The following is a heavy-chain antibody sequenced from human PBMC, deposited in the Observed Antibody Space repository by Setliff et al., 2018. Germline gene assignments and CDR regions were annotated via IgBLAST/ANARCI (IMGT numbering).Heavy chain of an antibody. CDR3: VRDWASGDDH. V-gene: IGHV3-7*01. CDR1: GFTFSSYW. CDR2: IKKDGSEK. J-gene: IGHJ4*02. Sequence: PGGSLRLSCAASGFTFSSYWMSWVRQAPGKGLEWVANIKKDGSEKYYVDSVKGRFTISRDNAKNSLFLQMNILEVEDTAVYYCVRDWASGDDHWGRGTLVTVSS. D-gene: IGHD3-10*01.